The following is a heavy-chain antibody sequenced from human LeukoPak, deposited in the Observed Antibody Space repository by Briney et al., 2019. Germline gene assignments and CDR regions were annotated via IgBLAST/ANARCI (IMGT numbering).Heavy chain of an antibody. D-gene: IGHD4-11*01. V-gene: IGHV3-49*04. J-gene: IGHJ4*02. CDR2: ISSKAYGGTT. CDR1: GFTFSSYW. CDR3: ARAPYSNYVNLDF. Sequence: GGSLRLSCVASGFTFSSYWMNWVRQAPGKGLEWVGFISSKAYGGTTEYAASVRGRFTISRDDSKSIAYLQMNSLRTEDTAVYHCARAPYSNYVNLDFWGQGTLVTVSS.